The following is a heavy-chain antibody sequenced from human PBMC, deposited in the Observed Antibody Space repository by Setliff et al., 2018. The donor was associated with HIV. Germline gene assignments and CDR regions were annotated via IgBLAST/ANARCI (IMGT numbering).Heavy chain of an antibody. Sequence: SETLSLTCAVSGGSISSDNWWTWVRQPPGKGLEWIGEIYHSEYTNYNPSLKSRVSMSVDKSKNQFSLKLTSVTAADTAVYYCARGHCSGTNCYDGMIVWGQGTTVTVSS. J-gene: IGHJ6*02. CDR1: GGSISSDNW. D-gene: IGHD2-2*01. CDR2: IYHSEYT. CDR3: ARGHCSGTNCYDGMIV. V-gene: IGHV4-4*02.